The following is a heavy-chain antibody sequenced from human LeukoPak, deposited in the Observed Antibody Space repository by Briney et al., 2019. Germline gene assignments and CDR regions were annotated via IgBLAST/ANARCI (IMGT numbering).Heavy chain of an antibody. CDR1: GFTFSIYT. CDR2: ICGWGSGNST. CDR3: VKDAPRAYTSDWYEEDCFDY. Sequence: GGSLRLFCGACGFTFSIYTVIRVRQARGGGVVGVLYICGWGSGNSTNYTNSVKGRFTISIDNSKNTLHLQMYRLRVEDTALYYCVKDAPRAYTSDWYEEDCFDYWGQGTLVTVSS. J-gene: IGHJ4*02. D-gene: IGHD6-19*01. V-gene: IGHV3-23*01.